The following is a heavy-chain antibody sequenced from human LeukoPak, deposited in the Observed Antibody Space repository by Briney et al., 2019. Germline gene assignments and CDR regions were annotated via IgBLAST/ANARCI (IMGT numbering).Heavy chain of an antibody. CDR1: GGSISSYY. CDR3: ARGGDCPDY. Sequence: SETLSLTCTVSGGSISSYYWSWARQPAGKGLEWIGRLDTSGNTHYNPSLKSRVTMSVDTSRNQFSLRLTSVTAADTAVYYCARGGDCPDYWAQGTLVTVSS. D-gene: IGHD2-21*02. V-gene: IGHV4-4*07. J-gene: IGHJ4*02. CDR2: LDTSGNT.